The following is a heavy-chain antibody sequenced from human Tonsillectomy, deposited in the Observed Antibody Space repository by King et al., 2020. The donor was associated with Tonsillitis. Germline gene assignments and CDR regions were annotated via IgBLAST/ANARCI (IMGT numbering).Heavy chain of an antibody. CDR1: GFTFSSYA. J-gene: IGHJ4*02. CDR2: ITGSGTNT. CDR3: AKVQGTTDDY. D-gene: IGHD2/OR15-2a*01. V-gene: IGHV3-23*04. Sequence: VQLVESGGGLVQPGGSLRLSCAASGFTFSSYAMSWVRQAPGKGLEWVSAITGSGTNTYYADSVKGRFTISRDNSKNALYLRMSSLRAEDTALYYCAKVQGTTDDYWGQGTLVTVSS.